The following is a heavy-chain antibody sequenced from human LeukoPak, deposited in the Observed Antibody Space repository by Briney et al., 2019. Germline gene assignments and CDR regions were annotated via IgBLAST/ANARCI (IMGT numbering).Heavy chain of an antibody. CDR2: ICVSGGTT. D-gene: IGHD3-10*01. CDR3: TKGFYDSGSSLSALDH. CDR1: GFTFSIYG. V-gene: IGHV3-23*01. J-gene: IGHJ4*02. Sequence: GGSLRLSCAASGFTFSIYGMSWVRQAPGKGLQCVSGICVSGGTTHYADSVKGRFTISRDNSKHTLYLQMNSLRAEDTALYYCTKGFYDSGSSLSALDHWGQGTLVTVSS.